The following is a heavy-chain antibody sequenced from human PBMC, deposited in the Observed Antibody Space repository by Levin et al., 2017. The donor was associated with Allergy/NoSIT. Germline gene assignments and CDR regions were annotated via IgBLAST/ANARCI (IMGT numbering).Heavy chain of an antibody. CDR3: AREEGNYYGY. D-gene: IGHD3-10*01. V-gene: IGHV6-1*01. CDR2: TYYGSKWTN. Sequence: RSQTLSLTCAISGDSVSSTTAAWNWLRQSPSRGLEWLVRTYYGSKWTNNYAVSVKSRITINPDTSKNQFSLQLNSVTPEDSAVYYCAREEGNYYGYWGQGTLVTVSS. CDR1: GDSVSSTTAA. J-gene: IGHJ4*02.